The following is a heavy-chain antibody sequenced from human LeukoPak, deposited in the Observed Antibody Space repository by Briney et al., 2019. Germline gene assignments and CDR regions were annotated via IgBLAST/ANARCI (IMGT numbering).Heavy chain of an antibody. Sequence: PSETLSLTCTVSGGSISSSSYYWGWIRQPPGKGLEWIGSIYYSGSTYYNPSLKSRVTISVDTSKNQFSLKLSSVTAADTAVYYCATEGYCSGGSCYSGFDYWGQGTLVTVSS. CDR3: ATEGYCSGGSCYSGFDY. CDR1: GGSISSSSYY. D-gene: IGHD2-15*01. CDR2: IYYSGST. J-gene: IGHJ4*02. V-gene: IGHV4-39*01.